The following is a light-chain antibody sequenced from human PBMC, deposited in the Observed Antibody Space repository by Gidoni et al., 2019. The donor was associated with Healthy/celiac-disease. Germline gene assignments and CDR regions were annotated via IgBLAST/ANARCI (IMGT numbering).Light chain of an antibody. CDR1: KSVLYSSNNKNY. CDR3: HQYYSTPWT. V-gene: IGKV4-1*01. J-gene: IGKJ1*01. CDR2: WAS. Sequence: DIVMTQSPDALAVSLGERATINCKSSKSVLYSSNNKNYLAWYQQKPGQPPKLLISWASTRESGVPYRFSGSGSGTDFTLTISSLQAEDVSFYYCHQYYSTPWTFGQGTKVEIK.